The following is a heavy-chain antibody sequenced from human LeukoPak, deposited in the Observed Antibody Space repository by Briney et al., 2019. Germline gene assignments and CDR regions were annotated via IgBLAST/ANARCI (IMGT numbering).Heavy chain of an antibody. CDR1: GFTFSRYW. D-gene: IGHD3-9*01. CDR2: IKQDGSEK. J-gene: IGHJ4*02. Sequence: GGSLRLSCAASGFTFSRYWMSWVRQAPGKGLEWVANIKQDGSEKYYVDSVKGRFTISRDNAKNSLYLQMNSLRAEDTAVYYCARDYYDILTGYRGLYYFDYWGQGTLVTVSS. V-gene: IGHV3-7*01. CDR3: ARDYYDILTGYRGLYYFDY.